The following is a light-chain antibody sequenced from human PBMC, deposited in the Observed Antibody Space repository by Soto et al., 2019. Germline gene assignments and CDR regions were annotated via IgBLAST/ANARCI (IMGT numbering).Light chain of an antibody. CDR3: QQYGSSIT. J-gene: IGKJ5*01. CDR1: QSVSSSY. V-gene: IGKV3-20*01. CDR2: GAS. Sequence: EIVLTQSPGTLSLSPGERATLSCRASQSVSSSYLAWYQQKPGQAPRLLLYGASGRATGIPDRFSGSGSGTDFTLTISRLEPEDFAVYYCQQYGSSITFGQGTRLEIK.